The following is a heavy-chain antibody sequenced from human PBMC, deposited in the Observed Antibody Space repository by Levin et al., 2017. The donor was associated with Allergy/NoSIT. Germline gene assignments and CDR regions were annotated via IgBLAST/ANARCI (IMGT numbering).Heavy chain of an antibody. V-gene: IGHV1-3*01. CDR1: GYTFTSYA. D-gene: IGHD3-10*01. CDR2: INAGNGNT. Sequence: GGSLRLSCKASGYTFTSYAMHWVRQAPGQRLEWLGWINAGNGNTKYSQKFQGRVSITRDTSASTAHMELSSLTSEDTAVYYCTRSGPLSESDAFDIWGQGTMVTVSS. CDR3: TRSGPLSESDAFDI. J-gene: IGHJ3*02.